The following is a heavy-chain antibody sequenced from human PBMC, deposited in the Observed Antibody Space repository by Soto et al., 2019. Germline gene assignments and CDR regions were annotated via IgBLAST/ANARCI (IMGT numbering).Heavy chain of an antibody. CDR1: GYTFTGYY. V-gene: IGHV1-2*04. Sequence: QVQLVQSGAEVKKPGASVKVSCKASGYTFTGYYMHWVRQAPGQGLEWMGWINPNSGGTNYAQTFQGWVTMNRDTSISTAYMERRRLRSDDTAVYYCARDGGGYSSGCYGSRVGHYFDYWGQGTLVTVSS. CDR3: ARDGGGYSSGCYGSRVGHYFDY. CDR2: INPNSGGT. J-gene: IGHJ4*02. D-gene: IGHD6-19*01.